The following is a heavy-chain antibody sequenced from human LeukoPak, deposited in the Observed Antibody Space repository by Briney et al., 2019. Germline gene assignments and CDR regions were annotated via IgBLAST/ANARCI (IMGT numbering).Heavy chain of an antibody. CDR1: GFTFSSYA. V-gene: IGHV3-23*01. CDR3: ARDQYCSSTSCYFYWYFDL. Sequence: PGGSLRLSCAASGFTFSSYAMSWVRQAPGKGLEWVSAISGSGGSTYYADSVKGRFTISRDNAKNSLYLQMNSLRAEDTAVYYCARDQYCSSTSCYFYWYFDLWGRGTLVTVSS. CDR2: ISGSGGST. D-gene: IGHD2-2*01. J-gene: IGHJ2*01.